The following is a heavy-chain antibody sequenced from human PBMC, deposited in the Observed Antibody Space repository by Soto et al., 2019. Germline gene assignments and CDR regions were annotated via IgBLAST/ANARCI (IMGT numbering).Heavy chain of an antibody. J-gene: IGHJ4*02. CDR2: ISGSGGST. CDR1: GFTFSSYA. D-gene: IGHD6-13*01. CDR3: AKDFHRQQLDQVDF. V-gene: IGHV3-23*01. Sequence: GGSLRLSCAASGFTFSSYAMSWVRQAPGKGLEWVSAISGSGGSTYYADSVKGRFTISRDNSKNTLYLQMNSLRAEDTDVYYCAKDFHRQQLDQVDFWGQGTLVTVSS.